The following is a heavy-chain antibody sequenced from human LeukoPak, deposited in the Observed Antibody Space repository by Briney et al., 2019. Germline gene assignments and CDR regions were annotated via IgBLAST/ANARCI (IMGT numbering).Heavy chain of an antibody. CDR2: INPSSGST. J-gene: IGHJ5*02. Sequence: ASVKVSCKASGYTFTTYYLHWVRQAPGQGLEWMGIINPSSGSTSYAQKLQGRVTMTTDTSTSTAYMELRSLRSDDTAVYYCARHGRYFDWLSNNWFDPWGQGTLVTVSS. V-gene: IGHV1-46*01. CDR1: GYTFTTYY. CDR3: ARHGRYFDWLSNNWFDP. D-gene: IGHD3-9*01.